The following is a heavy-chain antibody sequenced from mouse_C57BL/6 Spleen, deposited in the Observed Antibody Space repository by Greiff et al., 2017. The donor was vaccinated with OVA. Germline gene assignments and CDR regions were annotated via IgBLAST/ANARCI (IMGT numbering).Heavy chain of an antibody. CDR2: IYPGSGNT. CDR1: GYSFTSYY. Sequence: QVQLQQSGPELVKPGASVKISCTASGYSFTSYYIHWVKQRPGQGLEWIGWIYPGSGNTKYNEKFKGKATLTADTSSSTAYMQLSSLTSEDSAVYYCARRKHYDGEAWFAYWGQGTLVTVSA. V-gene: IGHV1-66*01. CDR3: ARRKHYDGEAWFAY. J-gene: IGHJ3*01. D-gene: IGHD1-2*01.